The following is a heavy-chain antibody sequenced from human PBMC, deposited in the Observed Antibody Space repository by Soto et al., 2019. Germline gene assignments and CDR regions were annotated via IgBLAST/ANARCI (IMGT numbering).Heavy chain of an antibody. J-gene: IGHJ6*02. CDR1: GYTFTSCA. D-gene: IGHD3-3*01. CDR2: ISTDNGNT. V-gene: IGHV1-3*04. Sequence: ASVKVSCKASGYTFTSCAMRWVRQAPGQRLEWMGWISTDNGNTNYSQHLQGRVTMTTDTSTSTAYMDLRSLRSDDTAVYYCARDQGITTFGVYSMYYYGMDVWGQGTTVTVSS. CDR3: ARDQGITTFGVYSMYYYGMDV.